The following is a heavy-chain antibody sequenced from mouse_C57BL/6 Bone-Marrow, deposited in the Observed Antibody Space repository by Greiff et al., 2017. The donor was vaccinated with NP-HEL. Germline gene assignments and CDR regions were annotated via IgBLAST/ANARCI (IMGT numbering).Heavy chain of an antibody. CDR1: GFNIKDDY. CDR3: TTFYYGNYEWYFDV. CDR2: IDPENGDT. Sequence: EVKVEESGAELVRPGASVKLSCTASGFNIKDDYMHWVKQRPEQGLEWIGWIDPENGDTEYASKFQGKATITADTSSNTAYLQLSSLTSEDTAVYYCTTFYYGNYEWYFDVWGTGTTVTVSS. V-gene: IGHV14-4*01. J-gene: IGHJ1*03. D-gene: IGHD2-1*01.